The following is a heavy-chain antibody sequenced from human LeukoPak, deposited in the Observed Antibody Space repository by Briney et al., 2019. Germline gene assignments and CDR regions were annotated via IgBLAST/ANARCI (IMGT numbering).Heavy chain of an antibody. Sequence: GGSLRLSCAASGFTFSAFAMTWVRQAPGKGLEWVSTITSDGDNTYSADSVKGRITFSRDNSKNALSLQLRSLRAEDTAVYYCAKDLSYTSGSSDYWGQGTLVTVSS. CDR3: AKDLSYTSGSSDY. J-gene: IGHJ4*02. D-gene: IGHD6-19*01. V-gene: IGHV3-23*01. CDR2: ITSDGDNT. CDR1: GFTFSAFA.